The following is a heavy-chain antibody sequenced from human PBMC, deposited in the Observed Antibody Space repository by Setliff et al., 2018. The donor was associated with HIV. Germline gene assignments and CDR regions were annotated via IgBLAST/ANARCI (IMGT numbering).Heavy chain of an antibody. CDR2: ISYDGSNK. Sequence: SLRLSCAASGFTFSSYAMHWVRQAPGKGLEWVAVISYDGSNKYYADSVKGRFTISRDNSKNTLYLQMNSLRAEDTAVYYCARMSDGSGSYYYYYGMDVWGQGTTVTVSS. CDR1: GFTFSSYA. D-gene: IGHD3-10*01. J-gene: IGHJ6*02. V-gene: IGHV3-30-3*01. CDR3: ARMSDGSGSYYYYYGMDV.